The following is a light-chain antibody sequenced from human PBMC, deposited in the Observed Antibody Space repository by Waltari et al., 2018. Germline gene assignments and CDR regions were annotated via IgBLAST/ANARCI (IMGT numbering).Light chain of an antibody. CDR2: EVN. CDR1: ANDIASRAL. V-gene: IGLV2-23*02. J-gene: IGLJ2*01. CDR3: CSHAFTTILA. Sequence: QSALTQPASVSGSPGQSITISCTGTANDIASRALVPWYQHLPGKAPRLTIYEVNKRPSGVSNRFSGSKSGNTASLTISGLQTGDEADYYCCSHAFTTILAFGGGTSLTVL.